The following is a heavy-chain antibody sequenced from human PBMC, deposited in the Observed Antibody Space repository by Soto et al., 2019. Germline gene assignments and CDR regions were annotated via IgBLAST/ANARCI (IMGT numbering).Heavy chain of an antibody. Sequence: SETLSLTCTLSGGSVRAPDWWNWVRQSPDKGLEWIAEVHISGHSNYNPSLRSRVSVSIGSSKNQFYLNLNSVTAADTAIYYCARVRQGCSANNCYFDPWGQGTRVTVSS. CDR1: GGSVRAPDW. CDR2: VHISGHS. V-gene: IGHV4-4*02. J-gene: IGHJ5*01. D-gene: IGHD1-1*01. CDR3: ARVRQGCSANNCYFDP.